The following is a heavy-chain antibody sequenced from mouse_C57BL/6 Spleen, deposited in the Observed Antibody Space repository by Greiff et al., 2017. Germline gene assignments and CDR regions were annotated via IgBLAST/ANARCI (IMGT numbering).Heavy chain of an antibody. D-gene: IGHD2-1*01. Sequence: QVQLQQPGAELVKPGASVKMSCKASGYTFTSYWITWVKQRPGQGLEWIGDIYPGSGSTNYNEKFKSKATLTVATSSSTAYMQLSSLTSEDSAVYYCARWGGNYGFDYWGQGTTLTVSS. J-gene: IGHJ2*01. CDR2: IYPGSGST. CDR3: ARWGGNYGFDY. CDR1: GYTFTSYW. V-gene: IGHV1-55*01.